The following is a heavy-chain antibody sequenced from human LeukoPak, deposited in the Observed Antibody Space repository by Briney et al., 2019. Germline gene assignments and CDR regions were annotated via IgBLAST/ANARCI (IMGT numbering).Heavy chain of an antibody. CDR3: ARGPYYDFWSGHYYYYYMDV. D-gene: IGHD3-3*01. CDR2: IYYSGST. CDR1: GGSISSSSYY. J-gene: IGHJ6*03. V-gene: IGHV4-39*01. Sequence: PSETLSLTCTVSGGSISSSSYYWGWIRQPPGKGLEWIGNIYYSGSTYYNPSLKSRVTISVDTSKNQFSLKLSSVTAADTAVYYCARGPYYDFWSGHYYYYYMDVWGKGTTVTVSS.